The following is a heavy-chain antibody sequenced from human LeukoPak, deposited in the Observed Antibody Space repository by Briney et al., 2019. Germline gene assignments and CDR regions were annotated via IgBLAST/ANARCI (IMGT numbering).Heavy chain of an antibody. D-gene: IGHD2-15*01. J-gene: IGHJ4*02. CDR1: GFTFDDYA. CDR2: ISWNSGSI. CDR3: AKEAESYCSGGSCPDFDY. V-gene: IGHV3-9*01. Sequence: GGSLRLSCAASGFTFDDYAMHWVRQAPGKGLEWVSGISWNSGSIGYADSVKGRFTISRDNAKNSLYLQMNSLRAEDTALYYCAKEAESYCSGGSCPDFDYWGQGTLVTVSS.